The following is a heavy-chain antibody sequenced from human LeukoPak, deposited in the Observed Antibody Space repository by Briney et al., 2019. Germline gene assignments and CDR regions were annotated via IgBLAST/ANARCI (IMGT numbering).Heavy chain of an antibody. Sequence: GRSLRLSCAASGXTFSSYAMHWVRQAPGKGLESVAVISYDGSNKYYADSVKGRFTISRDNSKNTLYLQMNSLRAEDTAVYYCARDSSSWYWVVDYWGQGTLVTVSS. V-gene: IGHV3-30-3*01. CDR3: ARDSSSWYWVVDY. D-gene: IGHD6-13*01. CDR1: GXTFSSYA. CDR2: ISYDGSNK. J-gene: IGHJ4*02.